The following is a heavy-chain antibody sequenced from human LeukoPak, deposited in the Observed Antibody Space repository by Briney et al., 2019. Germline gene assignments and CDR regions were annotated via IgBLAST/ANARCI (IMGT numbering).Heavy chain of an antibody. J-gene: IGHJ6*03. CDR1: GFTFRGSA. Sequence: GGSLRLSCAVSGFTFRGSAMHWVRQPSGKGLEWVGRIRSKAHSYATAYAASVKGRFTISRDDSKNTAYLQMNSLKTEDTAVYYCTRRYYYGSGSLNYYYYYMDVWGKGTTVTVSS. D-gene: IGHD3-10*01. V-gene: IGHV3-73*01. CDR2: IRSKAHSYAT. CDR3: TRRYYYGSGSLNYYYYYMDV.